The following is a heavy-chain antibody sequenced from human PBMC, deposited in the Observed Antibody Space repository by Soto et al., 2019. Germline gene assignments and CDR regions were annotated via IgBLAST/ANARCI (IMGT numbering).Heavy chain of an antibody. D-gene: IGHD3-3*01. CDR2: IYYSGST. J-gene: IGHJ5*02. V-gene: IGHV4-31*02. Sequence: QHPEKSLEWIGYIYYSGSTYYNPSLKSRVTISVGTSKNQFSLKLSSVTAADTAVYYCARALRFLEWLGGYNWFDPWGQGTLVTVSS. CDR3: ARALRFLEWLGGYNWFDP.